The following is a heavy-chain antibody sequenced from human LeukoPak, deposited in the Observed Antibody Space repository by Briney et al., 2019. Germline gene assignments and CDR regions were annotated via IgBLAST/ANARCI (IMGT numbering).Heavy chain of an antibody. J-gene: IGHJ4*02. Sequence: GGSLRLSCAASGFTFSSYWMSWVRQAPGKGLEWVANIKQDGSEKYYVDSVKGRFTISRDNAKNSLYLQMNSLRAEDTAVYYCAKAESMVRGVIIKEGFDYWGQGTLVTVPS. CDR1: GFTFSSYW. V-gene: IGHV3-7*03. D-gene: IGHD3-10*01. CDR3: AKAESMVRGVIIKEGFDY. CDR2: IKQDGSEK.